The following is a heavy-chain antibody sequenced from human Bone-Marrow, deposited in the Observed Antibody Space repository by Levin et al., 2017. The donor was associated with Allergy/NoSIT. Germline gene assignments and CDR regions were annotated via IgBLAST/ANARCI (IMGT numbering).Heavy chain of an antibody. CDR2: IYYSGNT. J-gene: IGHJ5*02. CDR3: ARRSYGRGRFDP. V-gene: IGHV4-39*01. CDR1: GGSISISSYY. Sequence: GSLRLSCTVSGGSISISSYYWGWIRQPPGKGLELIGTIYYSGNTYYNPSLKSRVTISVDTSKNQFSLKLTSVTAADTAIYYCARRSYGRGRFDPWGQGILVTVSS. D-gene: IGHD3-16*01.